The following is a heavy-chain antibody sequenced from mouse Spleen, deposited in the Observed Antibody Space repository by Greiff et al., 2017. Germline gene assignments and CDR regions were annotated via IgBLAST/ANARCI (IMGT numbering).Heavy chain of an antibody. CDR3: ARAYGNFDY. V-gene: IGHV5-9*01. J-gene: IGHJ2*01. CDR2: ISSGGGST. CDR1: GFTFSSYY. Sequence: DVMLVESGGGLVKLGGSLKLSCAASGFTFSSYYMSWVRQTPEKRLEWVATISSGGGSTYYPDSVKGRFTISRDNAKNTLYLQMSSLNSEDTAVYYCARAYGNFDYWGQGTTLTVSS. D-gene: IGHD2-1*01.